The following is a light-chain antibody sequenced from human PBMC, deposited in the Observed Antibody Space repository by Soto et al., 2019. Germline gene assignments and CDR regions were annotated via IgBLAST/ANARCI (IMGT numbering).Light chain of an antibody. V-gene: IGKV3-15*01. CDR2: GAS. CDR1: QSVSSN. Sequence: EIVMTQSPATLSVSPGERATLSCRASQSVSSNLAWYQQKPGQAPRLLIYGASTRATGVPARFSGSGSGTELTLTISSLQSEDFAVYYCQQYSNWPPWTFGQGTKVDI. J-gene: IGKJ1*01. CDR3: QQYSNWPPWT.